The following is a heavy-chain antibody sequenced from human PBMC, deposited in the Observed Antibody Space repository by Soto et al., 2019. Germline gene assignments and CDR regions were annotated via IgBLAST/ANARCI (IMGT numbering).Heavy chain of an antibody. Sequence: KPSETLSLTCAVYGLSFSGYYWSWIRQPPGKGLEWIGEINHSGSTNYNPSLKSRVTISVDTSKNQFSLKLSSVTAADTAVYYCARGWVAAAGKVDYWGQGTLVTVSS. CDR1: GLSFSGYY. D-gene: IGHD6-13*01. CDR3: ARGWVAAAGKVDY. J-gene: IGHJ4*02. V-gene: IGHV4-34*01. CDR2: INHSGST.